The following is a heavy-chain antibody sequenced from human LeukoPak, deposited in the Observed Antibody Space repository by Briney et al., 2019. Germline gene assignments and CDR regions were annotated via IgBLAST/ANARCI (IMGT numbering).Heavy chain of an antibody. CDR1: GGSISSSSYY. CDR2: IYYSGST. D-gene: IGHD6-19*01. J-gene: IGHJ2*01. CDR3: ARKYSRGWVHDWYFDL. Sequence: SETLSLTCTVSGGSISSSSYYWGWIRQPPGKGLEWIGSIYYSGSTYYNPSLKSRVTISVDTSKNQFSLKLSSVTAADTAVYYCARKYSRGWVHDWYFDLWGRGTLVTVSS. V-gene: IGHV4-39*01.